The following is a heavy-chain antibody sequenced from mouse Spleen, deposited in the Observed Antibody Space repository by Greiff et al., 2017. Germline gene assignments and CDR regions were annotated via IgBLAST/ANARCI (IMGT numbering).Heavy chain of an antibody. D-gene: IGHD2-14*01. V-gene: IGHV1-50*01. Sequence: QVQLQQPGAELVKPGASVKLSCKASGYTFTSYWMQWVKQRPGQGLEWIGEIDPSDSYTNYNQKFKGKATLTVDTSSSTAYMQLSSLTSEDSAVYYCARKGLAPYYRYDEGFAYWGQGTLVTVSA. CDR1: GYTFTSYW. CDR2: IDPSDSYT. J-gene: IGHJ3*01. CDR3: ARKGLAPYYRYDEGFAY.